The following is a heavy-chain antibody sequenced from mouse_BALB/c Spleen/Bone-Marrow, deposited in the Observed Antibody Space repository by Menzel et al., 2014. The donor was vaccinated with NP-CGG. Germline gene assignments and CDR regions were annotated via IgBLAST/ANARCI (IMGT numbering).Heavy chain of an antibody. V-gene: IGHV10-1*02. CDR1: GFTFNTYA. CDR2: IRSKSNNYAT. CDR3: VRQFITTANYAMDY. J-gene: IGHJ4*01. D-gene: IGHD1-2*01. Sequence: EVKLVESGGGLVQPKGSLKLSCAASGFTFNTYAMNWVRQAPGKGLEWVARIRSKSNNYATYYADSVKDRFTISRDDSQSMLYLQMNNLKTEDTAMHYCVRQFITTANYAMDYWGQGTSVTVSS.